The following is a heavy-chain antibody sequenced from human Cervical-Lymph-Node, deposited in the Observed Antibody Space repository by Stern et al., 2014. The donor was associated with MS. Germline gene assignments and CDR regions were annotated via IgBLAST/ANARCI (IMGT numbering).Heavy chain of an antibody. D-gene: IGHD6-13*01. CDR1: GFNFNYA. CDR2: ISDSGGST. CDR3: AKDGYSSSWPANFDY. J-gene: IGHJ4*02. V-gene: IGHV3-23*04. Sequence: EVQLVESGGGLVQPGGSLRLSCAASGFNFNYAMSWVRQAPGKGLEWVSTISDSGGSTYYADSVKGRFTISRDNSKNTLYLQMNSLRAEDTAVYYCAKDGYSSSWPANFDYWGQGTLVTVSS.